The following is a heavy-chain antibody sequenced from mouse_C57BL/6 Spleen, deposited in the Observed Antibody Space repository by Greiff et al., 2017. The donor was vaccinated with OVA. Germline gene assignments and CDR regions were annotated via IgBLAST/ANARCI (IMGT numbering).Heavy chain of an antibody. V-gene: IGHV1-50*01. J-gene: IGHJ1*03. CDR3: ASPLLRDWYYDG. Sequence: VQLQQPGAELVKPGASVKLSCKASGYTFTSYWMQWVKQRPGQGLEWIGEIYPPDSYTNYNQKFKGKATLTVDTSSSTAYMQLSSLTSEDSAVYYCASPLLRDWYYDGWGTGTTVTAAS. D-gene: IGHD1-2*01. CDR1: GYTFTSYW. CDR2: IYPPDSYT.